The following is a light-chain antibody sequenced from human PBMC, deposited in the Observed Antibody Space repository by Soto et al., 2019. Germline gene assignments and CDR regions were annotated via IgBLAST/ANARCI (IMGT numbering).Light chain of an antibody. CDR2: GAS. Sequence: ERMMTQSPATLSLSPGETAALSSRASQTISKNLAWYQQKPGQTPRLLVYGASSRATGIPDRFSGSGSGTDFTLTISRLEPEDFAVYYCQQHGGSPITFGQGTRLEI. CDR1: QTISKN. V-gene: IGKV3-20*01. CDR3: QQHGGSPIT. J-gene: IGKJ5*01.